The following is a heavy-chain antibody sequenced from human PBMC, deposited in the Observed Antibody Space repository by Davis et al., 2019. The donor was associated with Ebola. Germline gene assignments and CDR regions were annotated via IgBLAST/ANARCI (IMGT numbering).Heavy chain of an antibody. D-gene: IGHD3-22*01. V-gene: IGHV3-21*01. Sequence: GESLKISCAASGFTFNTFGMNWVRQAPGKGLEWVSSISSTSFYIYYADSVKGRFTISRDNAKNSVSLQMNSLRAEDTAVYYCARDHGDSSAYYFYGLDVWGQGTTVTVSS. J-gene: IGHJ6*02. CDR3: ARDHGDSSAYYFYGLDV. CDR1: GFTFNTFG. CDR2: ISSTSFYI.